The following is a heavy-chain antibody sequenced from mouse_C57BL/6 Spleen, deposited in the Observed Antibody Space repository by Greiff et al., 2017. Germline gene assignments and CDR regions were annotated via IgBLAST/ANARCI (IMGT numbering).Heavy chain of an antibody. D-gene: IGHD2-4*01. CDR3: ARHGSYDYDRGDYYAMDY. CDR1: GYTFTEYT. CDR2: FYPGSGSI. J-gene: IGHJ4*01. V-gene: IGHV1-62-2*01. Sequence: VQLQQSGAELVKPGASVKLSCKASGYTFTEYTIHWVKQRSGQGLEWIGWFYPGSGSIKYNEKFKDKVTLTADKSSSTVYMELSSLTSEDSAVYFCARHGSYDYDRGDYYAMDYWGQGTSVTVSS.